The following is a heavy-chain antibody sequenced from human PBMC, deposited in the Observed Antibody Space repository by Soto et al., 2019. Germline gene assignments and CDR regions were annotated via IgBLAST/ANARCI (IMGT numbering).Heavy chain of an antibody. D-gene: IGHD6-6*01. J-gene: IGHJ4*02. CDR1: GGSISSYY. CDR2: IYYSGST. CDR3: ASQRIAARSYFDY. Sequence: SETLSLTCTVSGGSISSYYWSWIRQPPGKGLEWIGYIYYSGSTNYNPSLKSRVTISVDTSKNQFSLKLSSVTAADTAVYYCASQRIAARSYFDYWGQGTLVTVSS. V-gene: IGHV4-59*08.